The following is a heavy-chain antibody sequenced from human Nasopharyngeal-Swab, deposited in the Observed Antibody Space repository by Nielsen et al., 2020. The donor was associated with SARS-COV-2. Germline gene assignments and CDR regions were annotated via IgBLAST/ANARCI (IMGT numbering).Heavy chain of an antibody. J-gene: IGHJ6*02. CDR3: ARVKISGYDLVGQYYYGMDV. CDR2: ISYDGSNK. Sequence: GGSLRLSCAASGFTFSSYAMHWVRQAPGKGLEWVAVISYDGSNKYYADSVEGRFTISRDNSKNTLYLQMNSLRAEDTAVYYCARVKISGYDLVGQYYYGMDVWGQGTTVTVSS. D-gene: IGHD5-12*01. CDR1: GFTFSSYA. V-gene: IGHV3-30-3*01.